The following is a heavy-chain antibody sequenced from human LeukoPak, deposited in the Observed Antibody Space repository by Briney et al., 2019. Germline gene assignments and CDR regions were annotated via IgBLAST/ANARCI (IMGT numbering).Heavy chain of an antibody. V-gene: IGHV3-11*01. Sequence: GGSLRLSCAASGFTFSDYYMSWIRQAPGKGLEGVSYISSSGSTIYYADSVKGRFTISRDNAKNSLYLQMNSLRAEDTAVYYCARAVAAAGTENYFDYWGQGTLVTVSS. CDR1: GFTFSDYY. J-gene: IGHJ4*02. CDR2: ISSSGSTI. D-gene: IGHD6-13*01. CDR3: ARAVAAAGTENYFDY.